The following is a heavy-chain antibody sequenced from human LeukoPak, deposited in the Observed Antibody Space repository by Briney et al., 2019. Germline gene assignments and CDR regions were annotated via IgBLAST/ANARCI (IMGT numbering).Heavy chain of an antibody. V-gene: IGHV3-30*18. J-gene: IGHJ5*02. Sequence: GGSLRLSCAASGFTFSSYGMHWVRQAPGKGLEWVAVISYDGSNKYYADSVKGRSTISRDNSKNTLSLQMNSLRAEDTAVYYCAKDLLYYGVSGYASDWFDPWGQGTLVTVSS. CDR1: GFTFSSYG. CDR3: AKDLLYYGVSGYASDWFDP. D-gene: IGHD3-10*01. CDR2: ISYDGSNK.